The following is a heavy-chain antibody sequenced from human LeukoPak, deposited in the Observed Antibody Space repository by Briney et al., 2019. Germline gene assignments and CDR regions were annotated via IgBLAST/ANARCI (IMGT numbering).Heavy chain of an antibody. CDR2: ISSSSSTI. J-gene: IGHJ6*03. Sequence: GGSLRLSCAASGFTFSSYSMNWVRQAPGKGLEWVSYISSSSSTIYYADSVKGRFTISRDNAKNSLYLQMNSLRAEDTAVYYCARVGLVVIGYYYYYMDVWGKGTTVTISS. CDR3: ARVGLVVIGYYYYYMDV. V-gene: IGHV3-48*01. CDR1: GFTFSSYS. D-gene: IGHD3-22*01.